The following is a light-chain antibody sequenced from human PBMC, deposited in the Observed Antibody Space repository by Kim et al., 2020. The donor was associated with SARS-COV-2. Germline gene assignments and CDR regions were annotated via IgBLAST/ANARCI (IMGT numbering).Light chain of an antibody. CDR1: QSVSGW. V-gene: IGKV1-39*01. CDR3: QQSYNFPRT. J-gene: IGKJ1*01. Sequence: ASVGDRVTITCRASQSVSGWLNWYQQKPGKAPHLLIYRTSTLQTGVPPRFSGSASGTDFTLTINTLQPEDFVTYYCQQSYNFPRTFGQGTKVDIK. CDR2: RTS.